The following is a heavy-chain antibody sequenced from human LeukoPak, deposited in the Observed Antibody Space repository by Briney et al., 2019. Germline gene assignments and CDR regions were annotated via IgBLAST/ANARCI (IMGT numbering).Heavy chain of an antibody. Sequence: ASVKVSCKASGGTFSSYAISWVRQAPGQGLEWMGGIIPIFGTANYAQKFQGRVTITADESTSTAYMELSSLRSEDTAVYYCATPFMSAKGLFYGSGSYAFDIWSQGTMVTVP. V-gene: IGHV1-69*01. CDR3: ATPFMSAKGLFYGSGSYAFDI. J-gene: IGHJ3*02. CDR1: GGTFSSYA. D-gene: IGHD3-10*01. CDR2: IIPIFGTA.